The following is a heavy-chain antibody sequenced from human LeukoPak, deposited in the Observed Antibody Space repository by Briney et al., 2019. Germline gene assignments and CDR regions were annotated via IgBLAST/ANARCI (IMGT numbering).Heavy chain of an antibody. J-gene: IGHJ4*02. CDR1: GFTFSSYW. V-gene: IGHV3-74*03. CDR3: ARVDVLSGG. CDR2: INGDGTST. D-gene: IGHD2-8*01. Sequence: PGGSLRLSCAASGFTFSSYWMHWVRQAPGKGLVWVSRINGDGTSTTYADSVKGRFTISRDNAKNTLYLQTNSLRAEDTAVYYCARVDVLSGGWGQGTLVTVSS.